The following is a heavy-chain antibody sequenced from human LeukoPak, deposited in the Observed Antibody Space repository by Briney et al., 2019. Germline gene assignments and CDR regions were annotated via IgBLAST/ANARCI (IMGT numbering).Heavy chain of an antibody. V-gene: IGHV3-30-3*01. CDR3: ARDRTEWELPGTFDY. J-gene: IGHJ4*02. D-gene: IGHD1-26*01. Sequence: GGSLRLSCAASGFTFSSYAMHWVRQAPGKGLEWVAVISYDGSNKYYADSVKGRFTNSRDNSKNTLYLQMNSLRAEDTAVYYCARDRTEWELPGTFDYWGQGTLVTVSS. CDR1: GFTFSSYA. CDR2: ISYDGSNK.